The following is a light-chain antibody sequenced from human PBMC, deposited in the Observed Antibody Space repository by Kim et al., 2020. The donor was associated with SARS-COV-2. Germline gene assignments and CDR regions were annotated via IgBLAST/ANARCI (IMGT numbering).Light chain of an antibody. CDR3: QAWDSSTAV. Sequence: GAPGQKGSITCSGDKLGDKYACWYQQKPGQSPVLVIYQDSKRPSGIPERFSGSNSGNTATLTISGTQAMDEADYYCQAWDSSTAVFGTGTKVTV. CDR1: KLGDKY. J-gene: IGLJ1*01. CDR2: QDS. V-gene: IGLV3-1*01.